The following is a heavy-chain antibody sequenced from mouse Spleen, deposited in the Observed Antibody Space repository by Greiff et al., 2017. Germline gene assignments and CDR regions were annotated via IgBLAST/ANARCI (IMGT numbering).Heavy chain of an antibody. D-gene: IGHD2-4*01. CDR3: ARMDYDAYYFDY. CDR1: GFSLTGYG. V-gene: IGHV2-6-7*01. Sequence: QVQLQQSGPGLVAPSQSLSITCTVSGFSLTGYGVNWVRQPPGKGLEWLGMIWGDGSTDYNSALKSRLSISKDNSKSQVFLKMNSLQANDTAIYYCARMDYDAYYFDYWGQGTTLTVSS. CDR2: IWGDGST. J-gene: IGHJ2*01.